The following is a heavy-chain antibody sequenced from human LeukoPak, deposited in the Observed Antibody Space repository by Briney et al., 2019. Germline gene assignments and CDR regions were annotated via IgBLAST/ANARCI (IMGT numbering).Heavy chain of an antibody. D-gene: IGHD3-10*01. CDR2: INHNGGTT. Sequence: ASVKVSCKASGYTFTSYYMHWVRQAPGQGLEWVGAINHNGGTTSYAQKFQGRLTMTRDTSTSTVYMQLTSLTSEDTAVYYCARNARTMVRETEVDWFDPWGQGTLVTASS. CDR3: ARNARTMVRETEVDWFDP. V-gene: IGHV1-46*01. J-gene: IGHJ5*02. CDR1: GYTFTSYY.